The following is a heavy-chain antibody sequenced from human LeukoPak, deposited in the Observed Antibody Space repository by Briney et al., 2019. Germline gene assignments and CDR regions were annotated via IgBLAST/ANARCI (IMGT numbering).Heavy chain of an antibody. CDR3: ARGAMVRGIQYYMDV. D-gene: IGHD3-10*01. CDR1: GGSFSGYY. Sequence: SETLSLTCAVYGGSFSGYYWSWIRQPPGKGPEWIGYMYYSGSTNYNPSLKSRVTISVDTSKNQFSLKLSSVTAVDTAVYYCARGAMVRGIQYYMDVWGKGTTVTISS. J-gene: IGHJ6*03. V-gene: IGHV4-59*01. CDR2: MYYSGST.